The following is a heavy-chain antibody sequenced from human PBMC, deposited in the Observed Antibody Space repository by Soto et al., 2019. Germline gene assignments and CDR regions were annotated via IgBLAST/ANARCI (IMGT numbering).Heavy chain of an antibody. CDR2: IKQDGSDK. CDR1: GFTFSRYW. Sequence: EVQLVESGGGLVQPGGSLRLSCAASGFTFSRYWMSWVRQAPGKGLEWVANIKQDGSDKYYVDSVKGRFTIPRDNANNSLYLQMNSLRAEDTAVYYCARDSNSKIFDYWGQGTLVTVSS. V-gene: IGHV3-7*05. CDR3: ARDSNSKIFDY. J-gene: IGHJ4*02. D-gene: IGHD5-18*01.